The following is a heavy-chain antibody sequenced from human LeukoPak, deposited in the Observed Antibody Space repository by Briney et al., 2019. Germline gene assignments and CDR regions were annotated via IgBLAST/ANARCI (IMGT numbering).Heavy chain of an antibody. V-gene: IGHV3-7*01. J-gene: IGHJ3*02. CDR2: IKQDGSEK. CDR3: ARDMPGNYGDYPHAFDI. CDR1: GFTFSNYW. D-gene: IGHD4-17*01. Sequence: GGSLRLSCAASGFTFSNYWMNWVRQAPGKELECVASIKQDGSEKFYVDSVKGRFTISRDNAKNSLYLQMNSLRAEDTAVYYCARDMPGNYGDYPHAFDIWGQGTMVPVSS.